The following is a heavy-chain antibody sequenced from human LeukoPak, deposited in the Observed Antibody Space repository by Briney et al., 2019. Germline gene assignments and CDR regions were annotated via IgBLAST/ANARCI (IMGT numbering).Heavy chain of an antibody. J-gene: IGHJ1*01. CDR2: ISWNSGSI. V-gene: IGHV3-9*01. CDR1: GFTFDDYA. Sequence: GRSLRLSCAASGFTFDDYAMHWVRQAPGKGLEWVSGISWNSGSIGYADSVKGRFTISRDNAKYSLYLQMNSLRAEDTALYYCAKGSRGYSSGWYFSWGQGTLVTVSS. CDR3: AKGSRGYSSGWYFS. D-gene: IGHD6-19*01.